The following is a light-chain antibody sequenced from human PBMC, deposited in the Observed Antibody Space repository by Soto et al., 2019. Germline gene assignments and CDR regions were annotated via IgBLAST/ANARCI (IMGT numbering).Light chain of an antibody. J-gene: IGKJ1*01. CDR3: LQHNTSPRS. Sequence: DIQMTQSPSSLSASVGDRVTITCRASQGIRNDLDWYQHKPGKAPKRLIYAAFSLQSGVPSRFSGSGSGTEFTLTISSLQPEDFATYYCLQHNTSPRSFGQGTKVEIK. V-gene: IGKV1-17*01. CDR2: AAF. CDR1: QGIRND.